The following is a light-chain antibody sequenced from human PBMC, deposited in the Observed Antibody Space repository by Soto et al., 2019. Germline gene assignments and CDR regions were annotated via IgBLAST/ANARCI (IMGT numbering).Light chain of an antibody. Sequence: IVLTQSPATLSLSQGERATLSSRASRSVRSYLAWYPQKPGQAPRLLISDTSKRATGIPARFSGAGSGTDFTLTITSLAPEDSAVYYCQHRNNWPREWTFGQGTKVEIK. V-gene: IGKV3-11*01. CDR2: DTS. CDR3: QHRNNWPREWT. J-gene: IGKJ1*01. CDR1: RSVRSY.